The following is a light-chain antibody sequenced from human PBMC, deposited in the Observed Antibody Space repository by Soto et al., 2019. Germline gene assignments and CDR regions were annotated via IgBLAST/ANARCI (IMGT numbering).Light chain of an antibody. CDR1: SSDVGTYKY. Sequence: QSALTQPRSVSGSPGQSVTISCTGTSSDVGTYKYVSWYQNQLGTAPKLIIYDVTKRPSGVPDRFSGSKSGDTASLTISGLQAEDEADYYCCSYAGSYTYVFGTGTKVTVL. CDR3: CSYAGSYTYV. CDR2: DVT. J-gene: IGLJ1*01. V-gene: IGLV2-11*01.